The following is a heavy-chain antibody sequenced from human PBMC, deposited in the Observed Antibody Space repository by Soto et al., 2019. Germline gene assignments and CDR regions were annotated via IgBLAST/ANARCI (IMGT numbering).Heavy chain of an antibody. CDR3: ARGRFHGQQLAVGVWFDP. CDR1: GGSFSGYY. D-gene: IGHD6-13*01. Sequence: SETLSLTCAVYGGSFSGYYWSWIRQPPGKGLEWIGEINHSGSTNYNPSLKSRVTISVDTSKNQFSLKLSSVTAADTAVYYCARGRFHGQQLAVGVWFDPWGQGTLVTVSS. CDR2: INHSGST. J-gene: IGHJ5*02. V-gene: IGHV4-34*01.